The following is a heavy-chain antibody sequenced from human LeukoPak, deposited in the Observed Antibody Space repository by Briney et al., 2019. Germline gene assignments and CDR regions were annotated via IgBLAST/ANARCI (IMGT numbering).Heavy chain of an antibody. D-gene: IGHD3-10*01. V-gene: IGHV5-10-1*01. CDR3: ARRGSGSYLSDY. CDR1: GYSFTSYW. Sequence: GESLKISCKGSGYSFTSYWISWVRQMPGKGLEWMVRIDPSDSYTNYSPSFQGHVTISADKSISTAYLQWSSLKASDTAMYYCARRGSGSYLSDYWGQGTLVTVSS. CDR2: IDPSDSYT. J-gene: IGHJ4*02.